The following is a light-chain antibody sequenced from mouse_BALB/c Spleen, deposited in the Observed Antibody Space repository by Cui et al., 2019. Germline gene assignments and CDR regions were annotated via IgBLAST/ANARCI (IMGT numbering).Light chain of an antibody. CDR1: QSLLNSGNQKNY. V-gene: IGKV8-28*01. Sequence: DIVMTQSPSSLSVSAGEKVTMRCKSSQSLLNSGNQKNYLAWYQQKPGQPPKLLIYGASTRESGVPERFTGSGSGTAFTLTISSVQAEDLAVYYCQNDHSFPLTFGAGTKLELK. CDR3: QNDHSFPLT. J-gene: IGKJ5*01. CDR2: GAS.